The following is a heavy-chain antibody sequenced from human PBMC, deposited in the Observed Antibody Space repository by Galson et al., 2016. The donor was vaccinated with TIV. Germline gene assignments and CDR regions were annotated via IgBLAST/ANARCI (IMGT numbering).Heavy chain of an antibody. CDR2: IKQDGSEK. CDR1: GFTFSSYW. CDR3: ARDFPPDYGSSFNDY. V-gene: IGHV3-7*01. D-gene: IGHD6-13*01. J-gene: IGHJ4*02. Sequence: SLRLSCAASGFTFSSYWMSWVRQAPGKGLEWVANIKQDGSEKYYVDSVKGRFTISRDNAKNSLFLQMNSLRAEDRAVYYCARDFPPDYGSSFNDYWGQGTLVTVSS.